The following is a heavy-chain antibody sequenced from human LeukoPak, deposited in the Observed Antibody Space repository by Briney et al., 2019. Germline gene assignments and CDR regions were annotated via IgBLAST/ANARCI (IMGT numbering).Heavy chain of an antibody. CDR3: AKGLYYDILTGYFDY. J-gene: IGHJ4*02. V-gene: IGHV3-9*01. CDR1: GFTFDDYA. CDR2: ISWNSGSI. D-gene: IGHD3-9*01. Sequence: GRSLRLSCAASGFTFDDYAMHWVRQAPGKGLEWVSGISWNSGSIGYADSVKGRFTISRDNAKNSLYLQMNSLRAEDTALYYCAKGLYYDILTGYFDYWGQGTLVTVSS.